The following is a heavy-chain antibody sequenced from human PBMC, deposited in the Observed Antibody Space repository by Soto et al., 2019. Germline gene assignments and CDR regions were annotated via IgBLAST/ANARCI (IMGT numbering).Heavy chain of an antibody. J-gene: IGHJ4*02. CDR2: IWYDGSNK. D-gene: IGHD5-18*01. Sequence: QVQLVESGGGVVQPGRSLRLSCAASGFTFSSYGMHWVRQAPGKGLEWVAVIWYDGSNKYYADSVKGRFTISRDNSKNTLYLQMNSLRAEDTAVYYCARDQGPGYSYGFDYWGQGTLVTVSS. V-gene: IGHV3-33*01. CDR3: ARDQGPGYSYGFDY. CDR1: GFTFSSYG.